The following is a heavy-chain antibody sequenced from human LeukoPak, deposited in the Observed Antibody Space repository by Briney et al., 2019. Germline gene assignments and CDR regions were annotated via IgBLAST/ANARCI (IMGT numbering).Heavy chain of an antibody. Sequence: GASLKISFKGSGYSFTSYWIAWVRRMPGKGLEWMGVIYPGDSDTRYSPSFQGQVTISADKSISTAYLQWSSLKASVTAMYYCARQGSYFDYWAQGTLVSVSS. CDR2: IYPGDSDT. CDR3: ARQGSYFDY. J-gene: IGHJ4*02. CDR1: GYSFTSYW. V-gene: IGHV5-51*01.